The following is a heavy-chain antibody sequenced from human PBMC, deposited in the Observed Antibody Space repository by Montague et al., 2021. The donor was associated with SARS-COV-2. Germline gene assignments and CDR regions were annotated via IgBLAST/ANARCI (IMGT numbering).Heavy chain of an antibody. Sequence: PALVTPTQTLTLTCTLSGFSLSTSGMCVSWIRQPPGKALEWLARIDWDDDKYYSTSLKTRLTISKDTSKNQVVLTMTNMDPVDTATYYCARTPYYYDSSGYYYGAFDIWGQGTMVTVSS. CDR1: GFSLSTSGMC. V-gene: IGHV2-70*11. CDR3: ARTPYYYDSSGYYYGAFDI. CDR2: IDWDDDK. D-gene: IGHD3-22*01. J-gene: IGHJ3*02.